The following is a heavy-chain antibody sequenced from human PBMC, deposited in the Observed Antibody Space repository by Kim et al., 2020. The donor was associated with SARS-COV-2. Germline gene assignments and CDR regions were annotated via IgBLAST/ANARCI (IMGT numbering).Heavy chain of an antibody. CDR1: GFTFSSYA. CDR2: ISYDGSNK. V-gene: IGHV3-30*04. J-gene: IGHJ3*02. CDR3: ARARGGDYVVPFDN. Sequence: GGSLRLSCAASGFTFSSYAMHWVRQAPGKGLEWVAVISYDGSNKYYADSVKGRFTISRDNSKNTLYLQMNSLRAEDTAVYYCARARGGDYVVPFDNWGQGTMVTVSS. D-gene: IGHD3-16*01.